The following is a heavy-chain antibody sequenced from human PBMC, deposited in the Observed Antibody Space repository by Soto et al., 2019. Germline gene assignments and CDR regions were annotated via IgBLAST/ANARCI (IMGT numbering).Heavy chain of an antibody. Sequence: QITLKESGPTLVKPTQTLTLTCTFSGLSLSTSGVGVGWIRQPPGKALEWLALIYWDHDKLYSPSLKSSLTIXKHXSKNQVVLTMTNLAPVDTATYYRAQRGYRYGTFDPWGLGGLVTVSS. CDR2: IYWDHDK. CDR1: GLSLSTSGVG. D-gene: IGHD5-18*01. V-gene: IGHV2-5*02. CDR3: AQRGYRYGTFDP. J-gene: IGHJ5*02.